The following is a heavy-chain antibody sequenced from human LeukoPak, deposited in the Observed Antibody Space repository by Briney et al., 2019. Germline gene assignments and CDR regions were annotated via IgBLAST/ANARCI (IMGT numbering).Heavy chain of an antibody. J-gene: IGHJ4*02. D-gene: IGHD6-19*01. V-gene: IGHV3-30*18. CDR3: AKDGSGWYYGTHY. CDR2: ISYDGSNK. CDR1: GFTFSSYG. Sequence: PGRSLRLSCAASGFTFSSYGMHWVRQAPGKGLKWVAVISYDGSNKYYADSVKGRFTISRDNSKNTLYLQMNSLRAEDTAVYYCAKDGSGWYYGTHYWGQGTLVTVSS.